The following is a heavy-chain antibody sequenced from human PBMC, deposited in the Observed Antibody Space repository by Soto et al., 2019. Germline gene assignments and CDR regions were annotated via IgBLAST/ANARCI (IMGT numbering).Heavy chain of an antibody. CDR2: ISTIGSSI. CDR1: GFSFSSHN. J-gene: IGHJ4*02. CDR3: ARSGDYRLDC. Sequence: EVQLVESGGGLVQPGGSLRLSCAASGFSFSSHNMNWVRQDPGKGLEWISYISTIGSSIYYADSVKGRFTISRDNAKNSLYLQMKSLRAEDTALYYCARSGDYRLDCWGQGTLVTVSS. D-gene: IGHD2-15*01. V-gene: IGHV3-48*01.